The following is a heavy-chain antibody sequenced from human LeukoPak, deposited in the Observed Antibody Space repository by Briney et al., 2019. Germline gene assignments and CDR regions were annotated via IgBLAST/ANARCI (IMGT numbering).Heavy chain of an antibody. CDR1: GYTFTGYY. J-gene: IGHJ4*02. V-gene: IGHV1-2*02. CDR2: INPNSGGT. CDR3: ARDPGTWTQIYYFDY. Sequence: ASVKVSCKASGYTFTGYYMHWVRQAPGQGLEWMGWINPNSGGTNYAQKFQGRVTMTRDTSISTAYMELSRLRSDDTAVYYCARDPGTWTQIYYFDYWGQGTLVTVSS. D-gene: IGHD2-15*01.